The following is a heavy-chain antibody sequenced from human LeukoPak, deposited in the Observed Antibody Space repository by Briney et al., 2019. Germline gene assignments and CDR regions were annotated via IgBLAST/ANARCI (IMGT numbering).Heavy chain of an antibody. D-gene: IGHD2-2*01. CDR3: ARQTSGIVVVPAAGGMDV. CDR2: IYHSGST. V-gene: IGHV4-30-2*01. J-gene: IGHJ6*03. CDR1: GGSISSGGYY. Sequence: SETLSLTCTVSGGSISSGGYYWSWIRQPPGKGLEWIGYIYHSGSTNYNPSLKSRVTISVDTSKNQFSLKLSSVTAADTAVYYCARQTSGIVVVPAAGGMDVWGKGTTVTVSS.